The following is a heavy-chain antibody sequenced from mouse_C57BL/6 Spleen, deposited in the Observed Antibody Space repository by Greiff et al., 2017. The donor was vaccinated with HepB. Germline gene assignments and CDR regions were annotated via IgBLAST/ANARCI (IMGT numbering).Heavy chain of an antibody. CDR3: ASSRGAMDY. CDR1: GFTFSDYG. V-gene: IGHV5-17*01. CDR2: ISSGSSTI. Sequence: EVKLMESGGGLVKPGGSLKLSCAASGFTFSDYGMHWVRQAPEKGLEWVAYISSGSSTIYYADTVKGRFTISRDNAKNTLFLQMTSLRSEDTAMYYCASSRGAMDYWGQGTSVTVSS. J-gene: IGHJ4*01. D-gene: IGHD1-1*01.